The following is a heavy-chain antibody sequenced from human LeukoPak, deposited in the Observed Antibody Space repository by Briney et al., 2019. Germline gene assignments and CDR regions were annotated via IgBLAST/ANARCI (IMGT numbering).Heavy chain of an antibody. CDR3: ARDLYSGHEGNAFDI. Sequence: SVTLSCTASGGTFSSYAITWVRQAPGQGLEWMGRIIPILGIANYAQKFQGRVTIIADKSTSTAYMELSSLRSEDTALYYCARDLYSGHEGNAFDIWGQGTMVTVSS. CDR2: IIPILGIA. J-gene: IGHJ3*02. D-gene: IGHD5-12*01. CDR1: GGTFSSYA. V-gene: IGHV1-69*04.